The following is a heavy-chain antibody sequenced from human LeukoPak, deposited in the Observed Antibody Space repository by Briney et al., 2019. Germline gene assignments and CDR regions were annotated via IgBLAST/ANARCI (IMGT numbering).Heavy chain of an antibody. D-gene: IGHD6-19*01. J-gene: IGHJ4*02. CDR1: VDSIWGYY. Sequence: SETLSLTCTVSVDSIWGYYGSWIRHPPGKGREWIGYIDYSGSTNYNPSLKSRVTISVDTSKNQFSLKLSSVTAADTAVYFCARGVYSSGWYFDYWGQGTLVTVSS. V-gene: IGHV4-59*12. CDR2: IDYSGST. CDR3: ARGVYSSGWYFDY.